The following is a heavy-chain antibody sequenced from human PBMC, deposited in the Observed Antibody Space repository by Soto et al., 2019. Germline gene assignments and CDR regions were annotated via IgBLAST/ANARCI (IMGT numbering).Heavy chain of an antibody. CDR2: IIPILGIA. Sequence: GASVKVSCKASGGTFSSYTISWVRQAPGQGLDWMGRIIPILGIANYAQKFQGRVTITADKSTSTAYMELSSLRSEDTAVYYCARDRDYYGSGSYLVAWFDPWGQGTLVTVSS. D-gene: IGHD3-10*01. CDR1: GGTFSSYT. J-gene: IGHJ5*02. CDR3: ARDRDYYGSGSYLVAWFDP. V-gene: IGHV1-69*04.